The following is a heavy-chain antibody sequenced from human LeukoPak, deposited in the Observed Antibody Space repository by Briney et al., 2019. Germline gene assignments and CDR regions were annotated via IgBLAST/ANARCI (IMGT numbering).Heavy chain of an antibody. V-gene: IGHV4-4*07. J-gene: IGHJ4*02. CDR1: GGSISSYY. CDR3: ARVKSGSFLFDS. D-gene: IGHD1-26*01. Sequence: SQTLSLTCTVSGGSISSYYWSWIRQSAGKGLEWIGRISSSGSTDYNPSLKSRVSLSVDTSKNQFSLNLRYVTAADTAVYYCARVKSGSFLFDSWGQGTLVTVSS. CDR2: ISSSGST.